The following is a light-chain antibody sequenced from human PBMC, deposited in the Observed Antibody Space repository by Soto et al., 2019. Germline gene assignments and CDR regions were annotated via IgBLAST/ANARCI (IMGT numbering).Light chain of an antibody. J-gene: IGLJ1*01. CDR2: DVS. Sequence: QSALTQPRSVSGSPEQSVTVSCIGTSSDVGDYNSVSWYQQHPGKAPKLMIYDVSKRPSGVPDRFSGSKSGNTASLTISGLQAEDEADYYCCSYVGSYSYVFGIGTKLTVL. CDR1: SSDVGDYNS. V-gene: IGLV2-11*01. CDR3: CSYVGSYSYV.